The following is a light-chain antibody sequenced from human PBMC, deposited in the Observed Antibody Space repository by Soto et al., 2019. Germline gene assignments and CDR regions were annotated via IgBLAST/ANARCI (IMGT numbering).Light chain of an antibody. CDR3: HQRQRWPRT. CDR2: EAS. V-gene: IGKV3-11*01. J-gene: IGKJ1*01. CDR1: QTVGVR. Sequence: EIVLTQSPATLSASPGERATLSCRASQTVGVRLAWYQHKPGQAPRLIIYEASNRAAGIPARFSGSGSGTDLTLTITSLESEDFAFYYCHQRQRWPRTFGLGTKVEIE.